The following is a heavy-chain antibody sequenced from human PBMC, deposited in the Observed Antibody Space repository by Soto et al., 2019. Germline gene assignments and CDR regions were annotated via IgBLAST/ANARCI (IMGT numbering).Heavy chain of an antibody. V-gene: IGHV1-18*01. D-gene: IGHD1-26*01. CDR3: AREGGWGQSGSYYGAAFDI. CDR2: ISAYNGNT. Sequence: QVQLVQSGAEVKKPGASVKVSCKASGYTFTSYGISWVRQAPGQGLEWMGWISAYNGNTNYAQKLQGRVTMTTDTSRSTAYMGVRSLRSDDTAVYYCAREGGWGQSGSYYGAAFDIWGQGTMVTVSS. J-gene: IGHJ3*02. CDR1: GYTFTSYG.